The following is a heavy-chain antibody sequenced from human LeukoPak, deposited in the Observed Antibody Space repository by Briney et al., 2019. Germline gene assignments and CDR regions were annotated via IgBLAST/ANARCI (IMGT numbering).Heavy chain of an antibody. J-gene: IGHJ6*02. CDR2: MNPNSGNT. Sequence: ASVKVSCKASGYTFTSYDINWVRQATGQGLEWMGWMNPNSGNTGYAQKFQGRVTMTRNTSISTAYMELSSLRSEDTAVYYCARLLFDHSSSSWGVYYYYGMDVWGQGTTVTVSS. CDR1: GYTFTSYD. V-gene: IGHV1-8*01. CDR3: ARLLFDHSSSSWGVYYYYGMDV. D-gene: IGHD6-6*01.